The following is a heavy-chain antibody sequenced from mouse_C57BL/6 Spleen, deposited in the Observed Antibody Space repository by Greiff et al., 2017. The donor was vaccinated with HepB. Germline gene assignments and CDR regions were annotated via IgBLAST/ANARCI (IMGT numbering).Heavy chain of an antibody. CDR1: GYTFTSYW. CDR2: IDPSDSET. Sequence: QVQLQQPGAELVRPGSSVKLSCKASGYTFTSYWMHWVKQRPIQGLEWIGNIDPSDSETNYNQKFKDKATLTVDKSSSTAYMQLSSLTSEDSAVYYCAREITTVPYYAMDYWGQGTSVTVSS. J-gene: IGHJ4*01. V-gene: IGHV1-52*01. CDR3: AREITTVPYYAMDY. D-gene: IGHD1-1*01.